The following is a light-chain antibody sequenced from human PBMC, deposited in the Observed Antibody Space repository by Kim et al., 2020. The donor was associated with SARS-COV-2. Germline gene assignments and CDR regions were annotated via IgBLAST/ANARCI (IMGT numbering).Light chain of an antibody. Sequence: QSVLTQPPSASGTPGQRVTISCSGSSSNIGSNYVYWYQQLPGTAPKLLIYRNNQRPSGVPDRFSGSKSGTSASLAISGLRSGDEADYYCAAWDDSLSGQEVFGGGTQLTVL. J-gene: IGLJ2*01. CDR1: SSNIGSNY. CDR2: RNN. V-gene: IGLV1-47*01. CDR3: AAWDDSLSGQEV.